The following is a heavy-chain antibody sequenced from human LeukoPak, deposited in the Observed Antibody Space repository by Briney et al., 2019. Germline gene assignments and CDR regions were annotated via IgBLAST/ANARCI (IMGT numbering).Heavy chain of an antibody. CDR3: ATDGAGFDT. CDR2: INIGGTNT. Sequence: GGSLRLSCAASGFTFNDYYMSWIRQAPGKGLEWLSYINIGGTNTHYADSVKGRFTISRDNAKKPLYLEMNNLRAEDTAVYYCATDGAGFDTWGQGGLVTVSS. CDR1: GFTFNDYY. J-gene: IGHJ5*02. V-gene: IGHV3-11*01.